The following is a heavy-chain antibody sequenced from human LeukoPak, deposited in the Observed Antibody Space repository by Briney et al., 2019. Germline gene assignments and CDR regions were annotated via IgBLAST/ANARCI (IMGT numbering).Heavy chain of an antibody. V-gene: IGHV3-23*01. Sequence: GGSLRLSCAASGFTFTSYAMNWVRQAPGKGLEWVSGISGSGRNTYYAGSVKGRFTISRDNSKNMLYLQMNSLRAEDTAVYYCTRVAIGVVVNAWHWGQGTLVTVSS. D-gene: IGHD2-15*01. CDR3: TRVAIGVVVNAWH. CDR2: ISGSGRNT. CDR1: GFTFTSYA. J-gene: IGHJ4*02.